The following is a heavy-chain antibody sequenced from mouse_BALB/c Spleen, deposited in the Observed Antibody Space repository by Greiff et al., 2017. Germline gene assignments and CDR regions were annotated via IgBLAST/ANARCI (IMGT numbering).Heavy chain of an antibody. CDR1: GFTFSSYG. J-gene: IGHJ4*01. CDR3: ARHSGSPMDY. CDR2: ISSGGSYT. Sequence: EVMLVESGGDLVKPGGSLKLSCAASGFTFSSYGMSWVRQTPDKRLEWVATISSGGSYTYYPDSVKGRFTISRDNAKNTLYLQMSSLKSEDTAMYYCARHSGSPMDYWGQGTSVTVSS. V-gene: IGHV5-6*01.